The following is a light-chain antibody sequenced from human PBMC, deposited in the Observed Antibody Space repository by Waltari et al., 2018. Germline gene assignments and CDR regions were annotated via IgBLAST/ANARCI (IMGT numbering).Light chain of an antibody. CDR1: SSNLGAGYD. CDR2: GNT. V-gene: IGLV1-40*01. J-gene: IGLJ2*01. CDR3: QSYDNSLNSV. Sequence: QSGLTQPPSVSGAPGQRVTIPCTGSSSNLGAGYDVHWYQLLPGTAPKVLIYGNTNRPSGVPDRFSGSKSGTSASLAITGLQAEDEADYYCQSYDNSLNSVFGGGTKLTVL.